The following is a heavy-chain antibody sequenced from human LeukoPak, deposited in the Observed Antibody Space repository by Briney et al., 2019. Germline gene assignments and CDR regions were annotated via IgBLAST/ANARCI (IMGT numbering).Heavy chain of an antibody. Sequence: SEILSLTCAVSDGPFGGYYWTWIRQPPGEAPEWIGEINHFGNTNYNPSLKSRVTISVDTSKKEFSLHLTSVTAADTAVYYCARGGNVLVVTQKRKKSLDLWGQGTLVTVSS. CDR3: ARGGNVLVVTQKRKKSLDL. CDR2: INHFGNT. V-gene: IGHV4-34*01. D-gene: IGHD3-22*01. J-gene: IGHJ5*02. CDR1: DGPFGGYY.